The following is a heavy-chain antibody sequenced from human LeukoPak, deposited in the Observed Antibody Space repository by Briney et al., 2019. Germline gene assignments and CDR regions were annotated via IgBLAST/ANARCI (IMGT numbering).Heavy chain of an antibody. CDR1: GFTFSIHG. CDR3: ARGRPTPGTDY. D-gene: IGHD6-13*01. Sequence: PGGSLRLSCAASGFTFSIHGMNWVRQAPGKGLEWVSYIINSGGTVYYTDSVQGRFTISRDNARNSLFLQMNSLRDEDTAVYYCARGRPTPGTDYWGQGTLVTVSS. CDR2: IINSGGTV. V-gene: IGHV3-48*02. J-gene: IGHJ4*02.